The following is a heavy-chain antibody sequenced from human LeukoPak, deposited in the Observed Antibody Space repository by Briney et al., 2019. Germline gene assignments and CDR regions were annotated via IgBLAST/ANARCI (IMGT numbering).Heavy chain of an antibody. CDR2: IIPILGIA. Sequence: SVKVSCKASGGTFSSYAISWVRQAPGQGPEWMGRIIPILGIANYAQKFQGRVTITADKSTSTAYMELSSLRSEDTAVYYCAELGTYYFDYWGQGTLVTVSS. J-gene: IGHJ4*02. V-gene: IGHV1-69*04. D-gene: IGHD1-7*01. CDR1: GGTFSSYA. CDR3: AELGTYYFDY.